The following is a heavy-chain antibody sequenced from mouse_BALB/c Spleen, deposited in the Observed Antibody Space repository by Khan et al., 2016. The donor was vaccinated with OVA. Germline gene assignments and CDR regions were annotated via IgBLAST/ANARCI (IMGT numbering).Heavy chain of an antibody. CDR3: NAGYFDY. V-gene: IGHV14-4*02. CDR1: GFNIKDYY. CDR2: IDPENGDT. J-gene: IGHJ2*01. Sequence: EVQLQQSGAELVRSGASVKLSCTASGFNIKDYYMHWVKQRPEQGLEWIGWIDPENGDTEYAPKFQGKATMTADTSSNTAYLQLSSLTSEDTAVYYCNAGYFDYWGQGTTLTVSS.